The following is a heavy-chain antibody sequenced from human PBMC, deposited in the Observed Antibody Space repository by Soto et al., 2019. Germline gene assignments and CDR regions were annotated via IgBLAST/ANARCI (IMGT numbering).Heavy chain of an antibody. V-gene: IGHV1-18*01. Sequence: ASVKVSCKASGYTFTSYGISWVRQAPGQGLEWMGWISAYNGNTNYAQKNQGRVTMTTDTSTSTAYMELRSLRSDDTAVYYCAREGRYDILTGYRRWFDPWGQGTLVTVSS. CDR2: ISAYNGNT. CDR3: AREGRYDILTGYRRWFDP. D-gene: IGHD3-9*01. CDR1: GYTFTSYG. J-gene: IGHJ5*02.